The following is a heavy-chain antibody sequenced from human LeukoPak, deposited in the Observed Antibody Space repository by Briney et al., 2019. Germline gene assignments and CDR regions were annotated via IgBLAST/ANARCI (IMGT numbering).Heavy chain of an antibody. Sequence: SETLSLTCTVSGDSISSSNYYWGWIRQPPGKGLEWIGSICYTENTSYKPSLKSRATISVDTSKNQFSLKLSSVTAADTAVYYCARLATGRAPDDWGQGTLVTVSS. J-gene: IGHJ4*02. CDR1: GDSISSSNYY. CDR2: ICYTENT. V-gene: IGHV4-39*07. CDR3: ARLATGRAPDD.